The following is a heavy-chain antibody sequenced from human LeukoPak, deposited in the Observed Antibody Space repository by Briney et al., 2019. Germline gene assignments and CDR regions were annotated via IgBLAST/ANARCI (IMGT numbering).Heavy chain of an antibody. CDR2: INPDGTVT. CDR3: ARAQSTSSYLIDY. CDR1: GFTFSSYW. V-gene: IGHV3-74*01. D-gene: IGHD5-18*01. J-gene: IGHJ4*02. Sequence: PGGSLRLSCAASGFTFSSYWMHWVRQAPGKGLVWVSPINPDGTVTTYADSVKGRFTISRDNSKNTLYLQMNSLRAEDTAVYYCARAQSTSSYLIDYWGQGTLVTVSS.